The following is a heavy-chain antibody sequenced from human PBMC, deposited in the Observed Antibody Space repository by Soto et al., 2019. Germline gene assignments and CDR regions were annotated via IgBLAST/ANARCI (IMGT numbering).Heavy chain of an antibody. CDR2: ISSGGSTI. CDR3: ARDRAAGGY. J-gene: IGHJ4*02. Sequence: EVQLVESGGGLAQPGGSLRLSCVASGFSFSDYEMNWVRQAPGKGLEWVAYISSGGSTIHYADSVRGRFTVSRDNARNSLYLQMNTQSVEDTALYYCARDRAAGGYWGQGTLVTVSS. V-gene: IGHV3-48*03. D-gene: IGHD6-13*01. CDR1: GFSFSDYE.